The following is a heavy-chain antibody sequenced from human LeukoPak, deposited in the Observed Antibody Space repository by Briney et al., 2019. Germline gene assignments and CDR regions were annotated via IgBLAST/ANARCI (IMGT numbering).Heavy chain of an antibody. CDR1: GGSISSSSYY. Sequence: KPSETLSLTCTVSGGSISSSSYYWGWIRQPPGKGLEWIGEINHSGSTNYNPSLKSRVTISVDTSKNQFSLKLSSVTAADTAVYYCARGWGAAAGYYYYYMDVWGKGTTVTISS. CDR2: INHSGST. D-gene: IGHD6-13*01. V-gene: IGHV4-39*07. CDR3: ARGWGAAAGYYYYYMDV. J-gene: IGHJ6*03.